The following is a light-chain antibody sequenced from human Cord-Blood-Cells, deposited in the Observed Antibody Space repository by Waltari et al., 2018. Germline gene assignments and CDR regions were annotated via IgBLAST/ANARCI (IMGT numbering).Light chain of an antibody. CDR2: DAS. V-gene: IGKV3-11*01. J-gene: IGKJ4*01. CDR1: QSVSSY. CDR3: QQRSNWPPALT. Sequence: EIVLTQSPATLSLSPGERATLSCRASQSVSSYLACDQQTPGQAPRLLIYDASNRATGIPARFSGSGSGTDFTLTISSLEPEDFAVYYCQQRSNWPPALTFGGGTKVEIK.